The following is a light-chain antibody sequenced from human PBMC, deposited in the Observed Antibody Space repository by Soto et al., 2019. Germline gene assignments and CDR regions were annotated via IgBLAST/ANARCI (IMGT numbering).Light chain of an antibody. V-gene: IGLV2-14*01. J-gene: IGLJ1*01. CDR2: EVR. CDR3: SSYTSTSTYV. Sequence: QSALTQPASVSGSPGQTITISCTGTSSDVGGYRFVSWYQQHPAKAPKLMVYEVRSRPSGVSNRFSGSKSGNTASLTISGLQAEDEADYYCSSYTSTSTYVFGTGTKLTVL. CDR1: SSDVGGYRF.